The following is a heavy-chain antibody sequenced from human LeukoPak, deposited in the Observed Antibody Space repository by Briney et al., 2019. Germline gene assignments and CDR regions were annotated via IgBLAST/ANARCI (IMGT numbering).Heavy chain of an antibody. CDR1: GLTVSSQY. CDR3: AKVAPAGTYFDS. Sequence: GGSLRLSCAASGLTVSSQYMSWVRQAPGKGLDWVSVIYDGDITYYADSVKGRFTISRDSSMDTLYLQMNSLRAEDTAVYYCAKVAPAGTYFDSWGQGTLVTVSS. V-gene: IGHV3-66*01. D-gene: IGHD6-13*01. J-gene: IGHJ4*02. CDR2: IYDGDIT.